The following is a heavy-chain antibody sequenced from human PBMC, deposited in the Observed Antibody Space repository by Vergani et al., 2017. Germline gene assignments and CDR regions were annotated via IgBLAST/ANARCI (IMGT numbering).Heavy chain of an antibody. J-gene: IGHJ6*03. V-gene: IGHV4-34*01. D-gene: IGHD2-2*02. Sequence: QVQLQQWGAGLLKPSETLSLTCAVYGGSFSGYYWSWIRQPPGKGLEWIGEINHSGSTNYNPSLKSRVTISVDTSKNQFSLKLSSVTAADTAVYYCAGGRYCSSTSCYTSNCYYMDVWGKGTMVTVSS. CDR2: INHSGST. CDR1: GGSFSGYY. CDR3: AGGRYCSSTSCYTSNCYYMDV.